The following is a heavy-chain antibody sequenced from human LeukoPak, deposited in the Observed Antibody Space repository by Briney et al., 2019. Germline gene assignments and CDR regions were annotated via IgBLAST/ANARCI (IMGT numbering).Heavy chain of an antibody. J-gene: IGHJ4*02. CDR3: ARAIRNVVVVAAGY. CDR1: GFTFSSYS. D-gene: IGHD2-15*01. CDR2: ISSSSSYI. Sequence: PGGSLRLSCAASGFTFSSYSMNWVRQAPGKGLEWVSSISSSSSYIYYADSVKGRFTISRDNAKNSLYLQMNSLRAEDTAVYYCARAIRNVVVVAAGYWGQGTLVTVSS. V-gene: IGHV3-21*04.